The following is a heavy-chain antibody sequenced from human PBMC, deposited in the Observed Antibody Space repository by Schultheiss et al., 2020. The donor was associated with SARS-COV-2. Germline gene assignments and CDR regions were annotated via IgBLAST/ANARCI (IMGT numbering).Heavy chain of an antibody. J-gene: IGHJ4*02. V-gene: IGHV3-33*08. CDR2: IWYDGSNK. CDR3: ARETVVTPDFDY. CDR1: GFTFSNAW. D-gene: IGHD4-23*01. Sequence: GESLKISCAASGFTFSNAWMSWVRQAPGKGLEWVAVIWYDGSNKYYADSVKGRFTISRDNSKNTLYLQMNSLRAEDTAVYYCARETVVTPDFDYWGQGTLVTVSS.